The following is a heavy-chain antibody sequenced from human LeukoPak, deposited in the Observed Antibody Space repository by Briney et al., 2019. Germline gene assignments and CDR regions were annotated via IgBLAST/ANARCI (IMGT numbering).Heavy chain of an antibody. CDR1: GGSISSGNYY. J-gene: IGHJ4*02. D-gene: IGHD3-9*01. Sequence: SETLSLTCTVSGGSISSGNYYWSWIRQPPGKGLEWIGYIYYSGSTNYNPSLKSRVTISVDTSKNQFSLKLSSVTAADTAVYYCARADKRYFDWLLFDYWGQGTLVTVSS. CDR2: IYYSGST. CDR3: ARADKRYFDWLLFDY. V-gene: IGHV4-61*01.